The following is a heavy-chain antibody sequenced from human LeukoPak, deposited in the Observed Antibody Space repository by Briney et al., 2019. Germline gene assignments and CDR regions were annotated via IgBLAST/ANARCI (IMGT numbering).Heavy chain of an antibody. D-gene: IGHD3/OR15-3a*01. CDR3: AKALNPLPGLNYFDY. CDR1: GASINSHY. CDR2: IYISGST. J-gene: IGHJ4*01. Sequence: SETLSLTCTVSGASINSHYWSWIRQPAGKGLEWIGRIYISGSTNYNSSLQSRVTMSVDTSKNQFSLKLTSVTAADTAVYYCAKALNPLPGLNYFDYWGQETWSPSPQ. V-gene: IGHV4-4*07.